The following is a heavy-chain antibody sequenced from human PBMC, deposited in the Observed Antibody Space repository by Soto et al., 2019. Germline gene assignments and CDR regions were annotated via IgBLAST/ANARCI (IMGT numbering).Heavy chain of an antibody. CDR2: IYYSGST. V-gene: IGHV4-30-4*01. CDR1: GGSISSGDYY. J-gene: IGHJ4*02. Sequence: SETLSLTCTVSGGSISSGDYYWSWIRQPPGKGLEWIGYIYYSGSTYYNPSLKSRVTISVDTSKNQFSLKLSSVTAADTAVYYCARTKWLTGPFDYWGQGTLVTVSS. CDR3: ARTKWLTGPFDY. D-gene: IGHD3-22*01.